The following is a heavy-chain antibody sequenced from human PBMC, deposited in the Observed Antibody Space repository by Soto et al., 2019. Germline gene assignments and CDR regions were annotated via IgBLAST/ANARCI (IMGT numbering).Heavy chain of an antibody. D-gene: IGHD2-2*02. Sequence: GGSLRLSCAASGFTFSSYSMNWVRQAPGKGLEWVSSISSSSSYIYYADSVKGRFTISRDNAKNSLYLQMNSLRAEDTAVYYCAKSPNFYCSSPNCYKYYFDHWGQGTRVTVSS. CDR3: AKSPNFYCSSPNCYKYYFDH. CDR2: ISSSSSYI. V-gene: IGHV3-21*01. CDR1: GFTFSSYS. J-gene: IGHJ4*02.